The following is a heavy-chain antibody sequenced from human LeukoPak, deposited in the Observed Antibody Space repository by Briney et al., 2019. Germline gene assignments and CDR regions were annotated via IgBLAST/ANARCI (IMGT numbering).Heavy chain of an antibody. CDR1: GGSISSSSYY. CDR2: IYYSGKT. V-gene: IGHV4-39*07. J-gene: IGHJ6*03. Sequence: SETLSLTCTVSGGSISSSSYYWGWIRQPPGKGLEWIGSIYYSGKTYYNPSLKSRVTISVDRSKNQFSLKLSSVTAADTAVYYCARDAQERTAEAYYYYMDVWGKGTTVTVSS. D-gene: IGHD1-26*01. CDR3: ARDAQERTAEAYYYYMDV.